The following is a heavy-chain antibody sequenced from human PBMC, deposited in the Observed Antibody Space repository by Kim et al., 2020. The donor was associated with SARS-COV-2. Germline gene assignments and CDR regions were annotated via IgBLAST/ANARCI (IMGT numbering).Heavy chain of an antibody. V-gene: IGHV3-23*01. CDR3: AKGRADGAVDWFDP. CDR2: ITGRGSGT. D-gene: IGHD2-8*02. J-gene: IGHJ5*02. Sequence: GGSLRLSCAASGFTFSRYAVTWVRQAPGKGLEWVSTITGRGSGTYYTESVKGRFTISRDNSENTLHLQMNSLRAEDTAVYYCAKGRADGAVDWFDPWGQGTLVPVSS. CDR1: GFTFSRYA.